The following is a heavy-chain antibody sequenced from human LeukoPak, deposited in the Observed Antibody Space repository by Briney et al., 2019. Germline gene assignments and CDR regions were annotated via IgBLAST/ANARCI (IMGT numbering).Heavy chain of an antibody. J-gene: IGHJ4*02. V-gene: IGHV1-18*01. D-gene: IGHD3-22*01. CDR2: IGAYNGNT. Sequence: VASVKVSCKASGYTFTSYGISWVRQAPGQGLEWMGWIGAYNGNTHYAQKLQGRVTMTTDTSTSTVYMELRSLRSDDTAVYYCARGSPPRRNYDSRGYYSYYFDYWGQGTLVTVSS. CDR1: GYTFTSYG. CDR3: ARGSPPRRNYDSRGYYSYYFDY.